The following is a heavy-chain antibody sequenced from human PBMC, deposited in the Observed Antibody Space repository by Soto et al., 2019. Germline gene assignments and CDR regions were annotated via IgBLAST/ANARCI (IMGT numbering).Heavy chain of an antibody. CDR3: ARRLSMVRGVMAFDI. V-gene: IGHV4-61*01. D-gene: IGHD3-10*01. Sequence: PSETLSLTCTVSGGSVSSGSYYWSWIRQPPGKGLEWIGYIYYSGSTNYNPSLKSRVTISVDTSKNQFSLKLSSVTAADTAVYYCARRLSMVRGVMAFDIWGQGTMVTVS. CDR2: IYYSGST. J-gene: IGHJ3*02. CDR1: GGSVSSGSYY.